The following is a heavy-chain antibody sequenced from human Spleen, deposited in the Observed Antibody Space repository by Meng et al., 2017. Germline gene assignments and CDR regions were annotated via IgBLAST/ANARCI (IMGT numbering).Heavy chain of an antibody. CDR2: TYYRSKWYN. D-gene: IGHD3-22*01. J-gene: IGHJ4*02. CDR1: GDSVSSNSAA. CDR3: AGDDSSGYYQHY. V-gene: IGHV6-1*01. Sequence: LRLSCAISGDSVSSNSAAWHWIRQSPSRGLEWLGRTYYRSKWYNDYALSVKSRITINPDTSKNQFSLQVNSVTPEDTAVYYCAGDDSSGYYQHYWGQGALVTVSS.